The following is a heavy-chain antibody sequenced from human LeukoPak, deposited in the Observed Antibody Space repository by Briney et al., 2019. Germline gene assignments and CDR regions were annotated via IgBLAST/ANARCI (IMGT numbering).Heavy chain of an antibody. D-gene: IGHD3-16*02. Sequence: GGSLRLSCAASGFTFSSYGMHWVRQAPGKGLEWVAVICYDGSNKYYADSVKGRFTISRDNSKNTLYLQMNSLRAEDTAVYYCARAIGGVIVTRYYYYGMDVWGQGTTVTVSS. V-gene: IGHV3-33*01. CDR2: ICYDGSNK. CDR1: GFTFSSYG. J-gene: IGHJ6*02. CDR3: ARAIGGVIVTRYYYYGMDV.